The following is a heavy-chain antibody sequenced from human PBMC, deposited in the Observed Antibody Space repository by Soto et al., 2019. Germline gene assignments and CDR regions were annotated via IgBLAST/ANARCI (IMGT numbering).Heavy chain of an antibody. D-gene: IGHD1-1*01. CDR3: AKALGNPHYYCYMDV. J-gene: IGHJ6*03. CDR2: ISPGGDST. CDR1: GFNFNIYA. Sequence: EVQLLESGGGLVQPGGSLRLSCAASGFNFNIYAMTWVRQAPGKGLEWVSTISPGGDSTYFADSVKGRVTISRDNSKNTLSLQMNSVRAEDTATYFCAKALGNPHYYCYMDVWGTGTTVTVSS. V-gene: IGHV3-23*01.